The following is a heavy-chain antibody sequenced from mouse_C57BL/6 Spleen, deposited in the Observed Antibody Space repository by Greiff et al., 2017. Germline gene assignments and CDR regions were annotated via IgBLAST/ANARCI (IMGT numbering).Heavy chain of an antibody. V-gene: IGHV1-69*01. Sequence: QVQLQQPGAELVMPGASVKLSCKASGYTFTSYWMHWVKQRPGQGLEWIGEIDPSDSYTNYNQKFKGKSTLTVDKSSSTAYMQLSSLTSEDSAVYYCTRADSSHFGGWGTGTTLTVSS. CDR1: GYTFTSYW. CDR3: TRADSSHFGG. CDR2: IDPSDSYT. J-gene: IGHJ2*01. D-gene: IGHD3-2*01.